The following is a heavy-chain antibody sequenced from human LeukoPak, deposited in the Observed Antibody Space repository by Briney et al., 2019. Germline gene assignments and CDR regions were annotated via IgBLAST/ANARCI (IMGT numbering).Heavy chain of an antibody. D-gene: IGHD2-15*01. CDR1: GGSISSYY. CDR2: IYTSGST. Sequence: SETLSLTCTVSGGSISSYYWSWIRQPAGKGLEWIGRIYTSGSTNYNPSLKSRVTMSVDTSKNQFSLKLSSVTVADTAVYYCATSSPDCSGGSCYLDYYGMDVWGQGTTVTVSS. V-gene: IGHV4-4*07. J-gene: IGHJ6*02. CDR3: ATSSPDCSGGSCYLDYYGMDV.